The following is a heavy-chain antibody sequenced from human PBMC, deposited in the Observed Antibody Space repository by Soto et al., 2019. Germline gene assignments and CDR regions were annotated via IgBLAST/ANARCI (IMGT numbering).Heavy chain of an antibody. CDR2: INPNSGGT. Sequence: GASVKVSCKASGYTFTGYYMHWVRQAPGQGLEWMGWINPNSGGTNYAQKFQGWVTMTRDTSISTAYMELSRLRSDDTAVYYCAGHRPLGYCSGGSCYPQYPAVFPVSSWGQGTLVTVS. CDR1: GYTFTGYY. CDR3: AGHRPLGYCSGGSCYPQYPAVFPVSS. D-gene: IGHD2-15*01. V-gene: IGHV1-2*04. J-gene: IGHJ4*02.